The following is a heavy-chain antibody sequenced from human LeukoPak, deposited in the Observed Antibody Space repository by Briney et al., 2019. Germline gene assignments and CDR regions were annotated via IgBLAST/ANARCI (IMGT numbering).Heavy chain of an antibody. CDR3: ARRPNVWNGLDWLLKGFDY. D-gene: IGHD3-3*01. CDR1: GFTFNNYV. Sequence: GGSLRLSCETSGFTFNNYVMSWVRQAPGKGLEWVSTLGESTFYADSVEGRFTISRDNSKSTLYLQMNSLTAEDTAVYYCARRPNVWNGLDWLLKGFDYWGQGALVTVSS. J-gene: IGHJ4*02. V-gene: IGHV3-23*01. CDR2: LGEST.